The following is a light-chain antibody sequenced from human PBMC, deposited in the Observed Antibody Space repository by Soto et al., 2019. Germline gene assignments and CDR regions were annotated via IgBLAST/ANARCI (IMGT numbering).Light chain of an antibody. Sequence: DIVMTQSPVTLSVSPGERATLSCRASQSVSSNLAWYQHKPGQAPRLLIYCASTRATGIPLRFSGSGSGTEFTLTISSLQSEDFAFYYCQQYNNWPSITFGQGTRLEIK. CDR2: CAS. CDR3: QQYNNWPSIT. J-gene: IGKJ5*01. V-gene: IGKV3-15*01. CDR1: QSVSSN.